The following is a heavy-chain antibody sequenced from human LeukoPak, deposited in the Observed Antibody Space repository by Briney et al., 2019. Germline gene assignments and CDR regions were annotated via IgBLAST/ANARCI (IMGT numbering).Heavy chain of an antibody. Sequence: PGGSLRLSCTASGFTFSSYGMHWVRQAPGKGLEWVAVISYDETTKYYADSVKGRFTVSRDNSRNTLYLQLNSLTAEDTAVYYCVYCSGGNCFHTVRGWTYWGQGTLVTVSS. D-gene: IGHD2-15*01. J-gene: IGHJ4*01. CDR3: VYCSGGNCFHTVRGWTY. CDR2: ISYDETTK. CDR1: GFTFSSYG. V-gene: IGHV3-30*03.